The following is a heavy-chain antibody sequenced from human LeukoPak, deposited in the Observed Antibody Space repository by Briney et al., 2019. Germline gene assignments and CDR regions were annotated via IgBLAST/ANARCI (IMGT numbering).Heavy chain of an antibody. CDR3: ARDSDVVVVAATRDWYFDL. V-gene: IGHV3-21*01. Sequence: PWGSLRLSCAASGFTFSSYSMNWVRQAPGKGLEWVSSISSSSSYIYYADSVKGRFTISRDNAKNSLYLQMNSLRAEDTAVYYCARDSDVVVVAATRDWYFDLWGRGTLVTVSS. CDR2: ISSSSSYI. CDR1: GFTFSSYS. J-gene: IGHJ2*01. D-gene: IGHD2-15*01.